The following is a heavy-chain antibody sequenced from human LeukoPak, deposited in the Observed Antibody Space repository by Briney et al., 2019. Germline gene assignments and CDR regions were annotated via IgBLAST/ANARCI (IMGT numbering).Heavy chain of an antibody. J-gene: IGHJ3*02. CDR3: AREQDDAFDI. CDR1: GFTFRRYT. Sequence: GGSLRLSCAASGFTFRRYTLNWVRQAPGKGLEWVAVMWYDGSNNYYADSVKGRFSISRDNSKNTLYLQMNSLRAEDTAVYYCAREQDDAFDIWGQGTMVTVS. V-gene: IGHV3-33*08. CDR2: MWYDGSNN.